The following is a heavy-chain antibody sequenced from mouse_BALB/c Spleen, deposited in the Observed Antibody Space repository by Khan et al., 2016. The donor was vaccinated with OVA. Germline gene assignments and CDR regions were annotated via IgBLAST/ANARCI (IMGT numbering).Heavy chain of an antibody. V-gene: IGHV3-2*02. CDR1: GYSITSDYA. Sequence: EVQLQESGPGLVKPSQSLSLTCTVTGYSITSDYAWDWIRQFPGNKLEWMGYISYGGSTSYNPSLKSRISITRDTSKNQFFLQLNSVTTEDTATYYRARKNDYGYAMDDWGQGTSVTVSS. CDR3: ARKNDYGYAMDD. CDR2: ISYGGST. J-gene: IGHJ4*01. D-gene: IGHD1-1*01.